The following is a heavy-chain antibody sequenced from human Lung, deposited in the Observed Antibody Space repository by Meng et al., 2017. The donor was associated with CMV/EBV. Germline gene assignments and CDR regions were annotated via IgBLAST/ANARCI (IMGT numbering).Heavy chain of an antibody. J-gene: IGHJ1*01. D-gene: IGHD3-9*01. Sequence: LLPHESGPGPVNAWQTLSPSSTVTCVSSRRSSYFWVWVPQPPGKGLEWIGTIYYSGSTSYTPSLKSPVSMSVDTSKNQFSLKLTSVTAADTAVYYCTRETPIFYADNWCQGTLVTVSS. CDR1: CVSSRRSSYF. CDR3: TRETPIFYADN. CDR2: IYYSGST. V-gene: IGHV4-39*07.